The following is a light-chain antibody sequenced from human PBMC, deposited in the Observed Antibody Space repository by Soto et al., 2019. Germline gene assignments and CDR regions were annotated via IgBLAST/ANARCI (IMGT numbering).Light chain of an antibody. CDR1: QGIRND. Sequence: AIQMTQSPSSLSASVGDRVTITCRASQGIRNDLGWYQQKPGKAPKLLIYTASSSQSGVPSRFSGSGSGTDFTLTISSLQPEEFATYYCVQDYDYPQTVGQGTKVDIK. CDR2: TAS. V-gene: IGKV1-6*01. CDR3: VQDYDYPQT. J-gene: IGKJ1*01.